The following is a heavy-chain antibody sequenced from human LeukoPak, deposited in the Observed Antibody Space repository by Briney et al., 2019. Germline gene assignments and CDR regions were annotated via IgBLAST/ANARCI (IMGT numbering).Heavy chain of an antibody. D-gene: IGHD3-10*01. CDR1: GGSISNSNW. V-gene: IGHV4-4*02. Sequence: SETLSLTCTVSGGSISNSNWWSWVRQPPGKGLEWIGEIYHSGSTNSNPSLKSRLTMSVDKSKNQFSLKLSSVTAADTAVYYCARAYFGSGYYHLDHWGQGTLVTVSS. CDR2: IYHSGST. J-gene: IGHJ4*02. CDR3: ARAYFGSGYYHLDH.